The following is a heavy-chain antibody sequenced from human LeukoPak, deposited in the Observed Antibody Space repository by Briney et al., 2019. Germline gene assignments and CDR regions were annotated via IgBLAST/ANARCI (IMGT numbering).Heavy chain of an antibody. Sequence: ETLSLTCAVSGGSIGSSNWWSWVRQAPGKGLEWVSGISGSGDNTYYADSVKGRFTISRDNSKNTLYVQVNSLGTEDTAAYYCAKGGYYDSSGSFYFDYWGQGTLVTVSS. V-gene: IGHV3-23*01. CDR2: ISGSGDNT. CDR3: AKGGYYDSSGSFYFDY. D-gene: IGHD3-22*01. J-gene: IGHJ4*02. CDR1: GGSIGSSN.